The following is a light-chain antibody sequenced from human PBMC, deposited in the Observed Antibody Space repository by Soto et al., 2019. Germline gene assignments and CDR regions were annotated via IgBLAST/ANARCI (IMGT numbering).Light chain of an antibody. J-gene: IGKJ2*01. V-gene: IGKV3-15*01. CDR1: QSVSSY. Sequence: EIVLTQSPATLSLSPAERATLSCRGSQSVSSYLAWYQQNPGQAPRLLIYGASPRATGIPARFSGSGSGTEFTVTISSLQSEDFAIYYCQQYDIWPPYTFGQGTKVDIK. CDR2: GAS. CDR3: QQYDIWPPYT.